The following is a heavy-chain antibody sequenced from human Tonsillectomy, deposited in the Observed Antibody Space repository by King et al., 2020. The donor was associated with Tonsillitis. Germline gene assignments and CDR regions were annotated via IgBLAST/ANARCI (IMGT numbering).Heavy chain of an antibody. V-gene: IGHV1-2*04. CDR3: TGDPPAWHAFDI. Sequence: QLVQSGAEVVKPGASVKVSCRASGYTFSDYFIHWVRQAPGQGLEWMGWINPENGGTRYGPKFQGWVTMTRDTSISTAYMELRRLTSDDTAVYYCTGDPPAWHAFDIRGQGTMVTVSS. CDR1: GYTFSDYF. CDR2: INPENGGT. J-gene: IGHJ3*02.